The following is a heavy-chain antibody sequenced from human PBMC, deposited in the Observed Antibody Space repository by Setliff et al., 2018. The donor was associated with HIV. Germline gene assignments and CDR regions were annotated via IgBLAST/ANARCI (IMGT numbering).Heavy chain of an antibody. CDR3: ASTSSPPDILTGYWGWYGMDV. Sequence: ASVKVSCKASGYTFTGYYMHWVRQAPGQGLEWMGIINPAGNPTSYAQKFQGRVTITTDESTSTAYMELSSLRSEDTAVYYCASTSSPPDILTGYWGWYGMDVWGQGTTVTVSS. CDR2: INPAGNPT. J-gene: IGHJ6*02. CDR1: GYTFTGYY. V-gene: IGHV1-46*01. D-gene: IGHD3-9*01.